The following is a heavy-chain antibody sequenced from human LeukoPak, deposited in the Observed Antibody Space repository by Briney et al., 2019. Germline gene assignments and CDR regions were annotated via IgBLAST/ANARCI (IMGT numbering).Heavy chain of an antibody. V-gene: IGHV1-2*02. CDR2: MNPNSGDK. D-gene: IGHD2-2*01. Sequence: SSVTVSCKASGYTFADYYNHWVRQAPGQGREWVGLMNPNSGDKNYARSFQGRVTMTRDTSISTAYMELSRLRFDDTAVYYCAKDPFDQMLPENWFDPWGEGTLVTVSS. J-gene: IGHJ5*02. CDR1: GYTFADYY. CDR3: AKDPFDQMLPENWFDP.